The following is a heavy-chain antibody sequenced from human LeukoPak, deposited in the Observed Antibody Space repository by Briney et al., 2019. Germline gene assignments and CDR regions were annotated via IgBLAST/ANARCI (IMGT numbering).Heavy chain of an antibody. V-gene: IGHV3-43*02. J-gene: IGHJ6*03. CDR1: GFTFDTYA. CDR3: VKGVPYGSGSYYNPNYYYYMDV. D-gene: IGHD3-10*01. Sequence: GGSLRLSCAASGFTFDTYAMYWARQAPGKGLEWVSLISGNGGSTYYADSVKGRFTISRDNSKNSLSLQMNSLRTEDTALYYCVKGVPYGSGSYYNPNYYYYMDVWGKGTTVTVSS. CDR2: ISGNGGST.